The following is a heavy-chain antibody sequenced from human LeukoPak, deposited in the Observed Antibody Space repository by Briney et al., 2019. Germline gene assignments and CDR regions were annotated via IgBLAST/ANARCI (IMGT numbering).Heavy chain of an antibody. CDR1: GHTLTELS. D-gene: IGHD3-22*01. CDR3: ATPAELVVVNAFDY. J-gene: IGHJ4*02. V-gene: IGHV1-24*01. Sequence: GASVKVSCKVSGHTLTELSMHWVRQAPGKGLEWMGGFDPEDGETIYAQKFQGRVTMTEDTSTDTAYMELSSLRSEDTAVYYCATPAELVVVNAFDYWGQGTLVTVSS. CDR2: FDPEDGET.